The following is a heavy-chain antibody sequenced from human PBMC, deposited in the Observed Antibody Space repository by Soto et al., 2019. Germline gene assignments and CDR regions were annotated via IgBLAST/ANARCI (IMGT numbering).Heavy chain of an antibody. CDR2: IFSNDDK. V-gene: IGHV2-26*01. CDR3: ALIKDCSRTDCYLASFDP. Sequence: FGPTLVNPTETLTLTCTVSGLSLTNGRLGVSWIRQPPGKALEWLAHIFSNDDKSYSTSLKSRLTISKGISRSQVVLTMTNMDPVDSATYYCALIKDCSRTDCYLASFDPWGQGTLVTVSS. CDR1: GLSLTNGRLG. J-gene: IGHJ5*02. D-gene: IGHD2-2*01.